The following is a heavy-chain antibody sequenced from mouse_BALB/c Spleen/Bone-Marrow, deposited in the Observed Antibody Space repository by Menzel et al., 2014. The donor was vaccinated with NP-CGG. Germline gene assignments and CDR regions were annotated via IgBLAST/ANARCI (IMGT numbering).Heavy chain of an antibody. J-gene: IGHJ2*01. Sequence: VQVVESGPGLVQPSQSLSITCTVSGFSFPNYGVHWVRQSPGKGLEWLGVLWGGGSTDYNAAFISRLSISKDNSKSQVFFKMKSLQVNDTDIYYCARNPVGRNYFDYWGQGTTLTVSS. CDR2: LWGGGST. D-gene: IGHD4-1*01. CDR3: ARNPVGRNYFDY. V-gene: IGHV2-2*02. CDR1: GFSFPNYG.